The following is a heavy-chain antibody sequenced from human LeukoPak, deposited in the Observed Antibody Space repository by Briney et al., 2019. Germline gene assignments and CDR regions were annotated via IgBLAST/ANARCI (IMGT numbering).Heavy chain of an antibody. CDR2: ISGSDGST. CDR3: AKDGYDFWSAYQIDL. J-gene: IGHJ5*02. V-gene: IGHV3-23*01. Sequence: GGSLRLSCAASGFTFNNYAMTWVRQARGKALVWVSAISGSDGSTYYSDSVTGRFTISRDNSKHTLYLEMTSLRTDDTAVYYCAKDGYDFWSAYQIDLWGQGTLVTVSS. CDR1: GFTFNNYA. D-gene: IGHD3-3*01.